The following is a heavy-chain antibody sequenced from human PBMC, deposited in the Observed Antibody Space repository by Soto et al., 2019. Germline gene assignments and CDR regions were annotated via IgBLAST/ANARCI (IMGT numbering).Heavy chain of an antibody. Sequence: PGGSLRLSCAASGFTFSSYGMHWVRQAPGKGLEWVSVISYDGSNKYFADSVKGRFTISRDNSNRMLYLQMNGLRGDDTAVYYCAKNKRYCTSTTCPPYYGMDVGGQGTTVPVSS. CDR2: ISYDGSNK. CDR3: AKNKRYCTSTTCPPYYGMDV. D-gene: IGHD2-2*01. J-gene: IGHJ6*02. V-gene: IGHV3-30*18. CDR1: GFTFSSYG.